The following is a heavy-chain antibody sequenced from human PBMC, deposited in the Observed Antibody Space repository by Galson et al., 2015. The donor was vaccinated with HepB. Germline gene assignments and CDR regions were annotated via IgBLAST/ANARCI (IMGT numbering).Heavy chain of an antibody. J-gene: IGHJ4*02. Sequence: SLRLSCAASGFTFSSYAMHWVRQAPGKGLEWVAVISYDGSNKYYADSVKGRFTISRDNSKNTLYLQMNSLRAEDTAVYYCAREWDDILTGIDYWGQGTLVTVSS. CDR1: GFTFSSYA. D-gene: IGHD3-9*01. CDR2: ISYDGSNK. V-gene: IGHV3-30*04. CDR3: AREWDDILTGIDY.